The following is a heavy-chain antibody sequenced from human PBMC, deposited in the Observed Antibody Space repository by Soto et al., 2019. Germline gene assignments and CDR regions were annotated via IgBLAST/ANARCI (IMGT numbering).Heavy chain of an antibody. CDR3: ARRVTMVRGVTYYYYYGMDV. D-gene: IGHD3-10*01. Sequence: SETLSLTCTVSGGSISSSSYYWGWIRQPPGKGLEWIGSIYYSGSTYYNPSLKTRVTISVDTSKNQFSLKLSSVTAADTAVYYCARRVTMVRGVTYYYYYGMDVWGQGTTVTVSS. CDR2: IYYSGST. J-gene: IGHJ6*02. CDR1: GGSISSSSYY. V-gene: IGHV4-39*01.